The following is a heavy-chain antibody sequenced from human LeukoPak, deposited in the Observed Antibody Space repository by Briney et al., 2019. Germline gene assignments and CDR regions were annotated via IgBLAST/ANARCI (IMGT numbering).Heavy chain of an antibody. CDR3: ARHTPYYYDSSGYYYKDAFDI. J-gene: IGHJ3*02. CDR2: IYTSGST. Sequence: PSETLSLTCTVSGGSISSYYWSWIRQPPGKGLEWIGYIYTSGSTNYNPSLKSRVTISVDTSKSQFSLKLSSVTAADTAVYYCARHTPYYYDSSGYYYKDAFDIWGQGTMVTVSS. CDR1: GGSISSYY. V-gene: IGHV4-4*09. D-gene: IGHD3-22*01.